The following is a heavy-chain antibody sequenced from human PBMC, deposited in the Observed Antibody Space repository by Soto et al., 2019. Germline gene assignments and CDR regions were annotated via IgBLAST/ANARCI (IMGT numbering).Heavy chain of an antibody. CDR2: IFYSGST. Sequence: SETLSLTCTVSGGSISSGGYYWSWIRQHPGKDLEWIGYIFYSGSTNYNPSLKSRVTISVDTSKNQFSLKLYSVTAADTAVYYCARRDSSGYYGYWGQGTLVTVSS. J-gene: IGHJ4*02. CDR1: GGSISSGGYY. CDR3: ARRDSSGYYGY. D-gene: IGHD3-22*01. V-gene: IGHV4-61*08.